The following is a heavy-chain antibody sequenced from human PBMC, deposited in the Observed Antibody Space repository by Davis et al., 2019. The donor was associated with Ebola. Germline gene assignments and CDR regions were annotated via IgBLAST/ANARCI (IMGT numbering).Heavy chain of an antibody. Sequence: ASVKVSCKASGYNFNDFYIHWVRQAPGQGLEWMGRINPNSGGTNYAEKFLGRVTLTRDTSITTASMELRSLTSDDTAVYYCARDRRLSTDYIGGSYPSDYWGQGTLVTVSS. CDR2: INPNSGGT. D-gene: IGHD3-16*02. J-gene: IGHJ4*02. CDR1: GYNFNDFY. CDR3: ARDRRLSTDYIGGSYPSDY. V-gene: IGHV1-2*06.